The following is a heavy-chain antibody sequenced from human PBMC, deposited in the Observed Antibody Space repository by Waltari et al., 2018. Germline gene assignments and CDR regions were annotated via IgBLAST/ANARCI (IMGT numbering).Heavy chain of an antibody. CDR3: ARAWIAAAGTSIFGNAFDI. CDR2: IYPGDSDT. V-gene: IGHV5-51*01. Sequence: EVQLVQSGAEVKKPGESLKISCKGSGYSFTSYWIGWVRQMPGKGLEWMGIIYPGDSDTRYSPSFQGQVTISADKSISTAYLQWSSLKASDTAMYYCARAWIAAAGTSIFGNAFDIWGQGTMVTVSS. J-gene: IGHJ3*02. CDR1: GYSFTSYW. D-gene: IGHD6-13*01.